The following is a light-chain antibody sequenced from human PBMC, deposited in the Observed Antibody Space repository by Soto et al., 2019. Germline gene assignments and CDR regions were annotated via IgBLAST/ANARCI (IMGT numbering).Light chain of an antibody. Sequence: DIQITQSPSTLSASVGDRVTITCRASQSISSWLAWYQQKTGKAPKLLIYKASNLESGVPSRFRGSGSGTEFTLTISSLQPDDFATYYCQQYNSDSYTFGEGTKREIK. CDR3: QQYNSDSYT. CDR1: QSISSW. J-gene: IGKJ2*01. CDR2: KAS. V-gene: IGKV1-5*03.